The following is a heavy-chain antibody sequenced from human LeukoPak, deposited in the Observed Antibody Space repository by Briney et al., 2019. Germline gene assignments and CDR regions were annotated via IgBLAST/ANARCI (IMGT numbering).Heavy chain of an antibody. Sequence: GGSLRLSCAASGFTFSSYAMSWVRQAPGKGLEWVSSSGDNTRYADSVKGRFTISRDNSKNTLDLQMNGLRAEDTAVYYCAKSWRYYDSSNYYAFDIWGQGTMVTVSP. V-gene: IGHV3-23*01. CDR1: GFTFSSYA. D-gene: IGHD3-22*01. J-gene: IGHJ3*02. CDR3: AKSWRYYDSSNYYAFDI. CDR2: SGDNT.